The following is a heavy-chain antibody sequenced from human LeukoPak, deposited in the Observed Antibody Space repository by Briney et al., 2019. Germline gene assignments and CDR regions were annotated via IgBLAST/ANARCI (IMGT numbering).Heavy chain of an antibody. J-gene: IGHJ4*02. V-gene: IGHV3-7*01. Sequence: PGGSLRLSCAASGFTFSSYWMSWARQAPGKGLEWVANIKQDGSAKYYVDSVKGRFTISRDNAKNSLYLQMNSLRAEDTAVYYCAREGMNYDSSGYHDYWGQGTLVTVSS. D-gene: IGHD3-22*01. CDR1: GFTFSSYW. CDR3: AREGMNYDSSGYHDY. CDR2: IKQDGSAK.